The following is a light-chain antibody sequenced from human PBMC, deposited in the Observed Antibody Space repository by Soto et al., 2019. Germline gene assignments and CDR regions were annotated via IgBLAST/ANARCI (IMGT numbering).Light chain of an antibody. CDR2: DAS. CDR3: HQYNYWLAWT. J-gene: IGKJ1*01. CDR1: QSVSSN. Sequence: EIVMTQSPSTLSVSPGERATLSCRASQSVSSNLAWYQQKPGQAPRLLISDASTRATGIPARFSGSGSGTDFTLTIRRLEPEDFAVYYCHQYNYWLAWTFGQGTKVDIK. V-gene: IGKV3-15*01.